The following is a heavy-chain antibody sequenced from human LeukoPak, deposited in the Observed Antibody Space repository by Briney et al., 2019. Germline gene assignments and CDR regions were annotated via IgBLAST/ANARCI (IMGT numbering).Heavy chain of an antibody. CDR2: ISGSGGST. V-gene: IGHV3-23*01. J-gene: IGHJ4*02. D-gene: IGHD6-6*01. CDR1: GFTFSSYA. CDR3: AKFFRYRIAASDYFDY. Sequence: AGGSLRLSCAASGFTFSSYAMSWVRQAPGKGLEWVSAISGSGGSTYYADSVKGRFTISRDNSKNTLYLQMNSLRAEDTAVHYCAKFFRYRIAASDYFDYWGQGTLVTVSS.